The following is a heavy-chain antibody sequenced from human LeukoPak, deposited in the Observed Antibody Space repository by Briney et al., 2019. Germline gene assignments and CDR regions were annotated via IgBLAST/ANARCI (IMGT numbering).Heavy chain of an antibody. D-gene: IGHD6-19*01. CDR1: GFTFRSYT. Sequence: GRSLRLSCAASGFTFRSYTMHWVRQAPGKGLEWVAVISYDGSNKYYADSVKGRFTISRDNSKNTLYLQMNSLRAEDTAVYYCARVYLDSGWYGGVDYWGQGTLVTVSS. CDR3: ARVYLDSGWYGGVDY. V-gene: IGHV3-30-3*01. CDR2: ISYDGSNK. J-gene: IGHJ4*02.